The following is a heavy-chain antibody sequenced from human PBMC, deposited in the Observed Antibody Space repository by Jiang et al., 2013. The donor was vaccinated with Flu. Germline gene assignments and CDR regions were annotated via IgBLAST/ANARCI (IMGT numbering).Heavy chain of an antibody. CDR3: AREKTSRAYGSGTYDYYGMDV. CDR1: GYTFTTYT. D-gene: IGHD3-10*01. CDR2: INAGNGIT. J-gene: IGHJ6*02. V-gene: IGHV1-3*01. Sequence: SGAEVKKPGASVKVSCKASGYTFTTYTMHWVRQAPGQRLEWMGWINAGNGITIYSQKFQGRVTITRDTSASTAYMELSSLRSEDTAVYYCAREKTSRAYGSGTYDYYGMDVWGQGTTVTVSS.